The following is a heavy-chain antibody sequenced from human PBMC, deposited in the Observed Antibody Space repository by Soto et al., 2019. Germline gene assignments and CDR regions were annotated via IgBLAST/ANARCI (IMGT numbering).Heavy chain of an antibody. V-gene: IGHV4-4*02. CDR3: VRVPGP. CDR1: GDSITSSQW. J-gene: IGHJ5*02. Sequence: PSETLSLTCAVFGDSITSSQWWTWVRQTPGKGLEWIGETSYERRPNYNPSLKGRVTISVDASNNHFSLELSSVTAADTAVYYGVRVPGPWGQGTLVTVSS. CDR2: TSYERRP.